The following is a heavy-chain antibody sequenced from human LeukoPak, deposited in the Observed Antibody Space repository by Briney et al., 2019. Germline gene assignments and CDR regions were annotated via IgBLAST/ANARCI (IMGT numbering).Heavy chain of an antibody. CDR1: GGSFSGYY. Sequence: SETLSLTCAVYGGSFSGYYWSWIRQPPGKGLEWIGEINHSGSTNYNPSLKSRVTISVDTSKNQFSLKLSSVTAADTAVYYCARSRGSFSTWGQGTLVTVSS. V-gene: IGHV4-34*01. J-gene: IGHJ5*02. CDR3: ARSRGSFST. D-gene: IGHD3-10*01. CDR2: INHSGST.